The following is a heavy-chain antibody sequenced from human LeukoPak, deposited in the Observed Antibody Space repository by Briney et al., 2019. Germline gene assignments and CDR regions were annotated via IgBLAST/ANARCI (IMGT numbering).Heavy chain of an antibody. Sequence: ASVKVSCKASGYTFTGYYMHWVRQAPGQGLEWMGRINPNSGGTNYAQKFQGRVTMTRDTSISTAYMELSRLRSDDTAVYYCARELEYISSSGEFDYWGQGTLVTVSS. D-gene: IGHD6-6*01. V-gene: IGHV1-2*06. CDR1: GYTFTGYY. J-gene: IGHJ4*02. CDR3: ARELEYISSSGEFDY. CDR2: INPNSGGT.